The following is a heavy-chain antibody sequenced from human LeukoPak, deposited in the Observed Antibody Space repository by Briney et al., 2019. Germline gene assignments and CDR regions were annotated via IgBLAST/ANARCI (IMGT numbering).Heavy chain of an antibody. Sequence: SETLSLTCTVSGNSISSGDNYWSWIRQPPGKGLEWIGYIYYSGSTNYNPSLKSRVTISVDTSKNQFSLKLSSVTAADTAVYYCARAVYYYDSSGYYDAFDIWGQGTMVTVSS. J-gene: IGHJ3*02. CDR3: ARAVYYYDSSGYYDAFDI. CDR1: GNSISSGDNY. CDR2: IYYSGST. D-gene: IGHD3-22*01. V-gene: IGHV4-61*08.